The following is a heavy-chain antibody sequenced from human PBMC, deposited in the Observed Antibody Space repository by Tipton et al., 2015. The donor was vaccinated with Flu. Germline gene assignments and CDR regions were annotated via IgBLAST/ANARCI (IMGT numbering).Heavy chain of an antibody. CDR1: GFTFSDYY. CDR2: ISNSGSTI. D-gene: IGHD6-13*01. CDR3: ARGPLPDSNWYNGMDV. Sequence: SLRLSCAASGFTFSDYYMSWIRQAPGKGLEWVSHISNSGSTINYADSVKGRFTISRDNAKNSLYLQMNSLRVGDTAVYYCARGPLPDSNWYNGMDVWGQGTTVTVSS. J-gene: IGHJ6*02. V-gene: IGHV3-11*04.